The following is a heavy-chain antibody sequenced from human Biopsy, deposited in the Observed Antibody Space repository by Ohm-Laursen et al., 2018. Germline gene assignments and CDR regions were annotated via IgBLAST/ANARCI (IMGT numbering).Heavy chain of an antibody. CDR3: AIDGNDFLTDYLEIDQ. CDR2: INPKSGGT. D-gene: IGHD3-9*01. Sequence: SSVKVSCNASGYTFTGYYLHWVRQAPVQGLEWMGWINPKSGGTHYLEKFRGRVTMTRDTSISTAYMEVSSLRSDDTAVYYCAIDGNDFLTDYLEIDQWGQGTLVTVSS. CDR1: GYTFTGYY. J-gene: IGHJ4*02. V-gene: IGHV1-2*02.